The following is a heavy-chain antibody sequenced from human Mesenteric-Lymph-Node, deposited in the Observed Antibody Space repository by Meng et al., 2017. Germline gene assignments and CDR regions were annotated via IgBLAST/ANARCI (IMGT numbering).Heavy chain of an antibody. Sequence: GESLKISCAASGFTFSSYGMHWVRQAPGKGLEWVAVIWYDGSNKYYADSVKGRFTISRDNSKNTLYLQMNGLRDEDTAIYFCARAYSYGSGSYYSHFDYWGQGTLVTVSS. D-gene: IGHD3-10*01. CDR3: ARAYSYGSGSYYSHFDY. V-gene: IGHV3-33*01. J-gene: IGHJ4*01. CDR2: IWYDGSNK. CDR1: GFTFSSYG.